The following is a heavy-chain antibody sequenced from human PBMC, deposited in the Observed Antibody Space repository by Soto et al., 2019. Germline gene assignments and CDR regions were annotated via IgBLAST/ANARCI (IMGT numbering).Heavy chain of an antibody. J-gene: IGHJ5*02. CDR2: TYYRSKWYN. Sequence: PSQTLSLTCAISGDSVSSNSAAWNWIRQSPSRGLEWLGRTYYRSKWYNDYAVSVKSRITINPDTSKNQFSLKLSSVTAADTAVYYCARMKHQLPPFDPWGQGTLVTVSS. D-gene: IGHD2-2*01. V-gene: IGHV6-1*01. CDR1: GDSVSSNSAA. CDR3: ARMKHQLPPFDP.